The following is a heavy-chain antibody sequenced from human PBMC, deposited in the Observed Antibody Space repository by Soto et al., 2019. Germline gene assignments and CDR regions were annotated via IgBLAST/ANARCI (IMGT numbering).Heavy chain of an antibody. CDR2: RYYTGAT. J-gene: IGHJ4*02. D-gene: IGHD6-25*01. Sequence: QVQLQESGPGLVESSGTLSLTCDVSSGSISSGNWWSWVRQPPGKGLEGIGERYYTGATNYNPSLKSRVTMTIDKSKDQFSLNLRSATAADTAVYYCARVFSSGSGWMYYFDFWGQGILVSVSS. CDR3: ARVFSSGSGWMYYFDF. V-gene: IGHV4-4*02. CDR1: SGSISSGNW.